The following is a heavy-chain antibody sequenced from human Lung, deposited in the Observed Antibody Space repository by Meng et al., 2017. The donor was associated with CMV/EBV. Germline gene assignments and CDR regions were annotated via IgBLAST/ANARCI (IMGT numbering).Heavy chain of an antibody. Sequence: VQRVQSGAEVQKPGASVKVSCKASGYTFTSYDINWVRQGTGQGLEWMGWMNPNRGTTGYAQKFQGRVTMTRNISKSTAYMDLSSLRSEDTAVYYCATGVADFEYWGQGTLVTVSS. V-gene: IGHV1-8*01. J-gene: IGHJ4*02. CDR3: ATGVADFEY. CDR1: GYTFTSYD. D-gene: IGHD6-19*01. CDR2: MNPNRGTT.